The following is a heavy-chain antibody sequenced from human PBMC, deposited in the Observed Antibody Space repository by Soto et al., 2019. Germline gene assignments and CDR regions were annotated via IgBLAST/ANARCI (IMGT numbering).Heavy chain of an antibody. CDR1: GGSISSGGYS. D-gene: IGHD6-13*01. Sequence: SETLSLTCAVSGGSISSGGYSWSWIRQPPGKGLEWIGEIYHSGSTNYNPSLKSRVTISVDKSKNQFSLKLSSVTAADTAVYYSASRKKQQLLARRSNWFDPWGQGTPVTVSS. V-gene: IGHV4-30-2*01. CDR3: ASRKKQQLLARRSNWFDP. CDR2: IYHSGST. J-gene: IGHJ5*02.